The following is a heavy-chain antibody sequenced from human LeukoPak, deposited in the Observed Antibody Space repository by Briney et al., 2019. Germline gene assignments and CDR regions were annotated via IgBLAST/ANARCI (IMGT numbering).Heavy chain of an antibody. CDR1: GFTFNYYA. J-gene: IGHJ4*02. CDR3: ARHDSFIPY. CDR2: ISDNEGTT. V-gene: IGHV3-23*01. D-gene: IGHD5-18*01. Sequence: GGSLRLSCAASGFTFNYYAMSWIRQAPGKGLEWVSGISDNEGTTYYTDSVKGRFTISRDNTKNTVYLQMNNLRADDTAVYFCARHDSFIPYWGQGTLVTVSS.